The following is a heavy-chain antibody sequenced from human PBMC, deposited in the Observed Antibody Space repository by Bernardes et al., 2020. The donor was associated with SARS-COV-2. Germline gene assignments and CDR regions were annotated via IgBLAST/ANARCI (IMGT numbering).Heavy chain of an antibody. CDR1: GGSIGSNNW. CDR3: ARDSSVSSRGYFDY. CDR2: IYHSGAT. V-gene: IGHV4-4*02. Sequence: ETLSLTCAVSGGSIGSNNWWSWVRQSPGKGLEWIGEIYHSGATYYNPSLGSRVTISVDMSKNLFSLTLTSVTAADTAVYYCARDSSVSSRGYFDYWGRGILATVSS. J-gene: IGHJ4*02. D-gene: IGHD2-15*01.